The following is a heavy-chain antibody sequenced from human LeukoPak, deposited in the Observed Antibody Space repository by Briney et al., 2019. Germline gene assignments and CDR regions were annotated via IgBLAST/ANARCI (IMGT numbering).Heavy chain of an antibody. J-gene: IGHJ5*02. D-gene: IGHD5-12*01. V-gene: IGHV3-11*06. CDR3: ARVRGYDYSFWFDP. Sequence: GGSLRLSCAASGFTFSHYYMSWIRQAPGKGLEGVSYISSSSSYTNYADSVKGRFNISRDNAKNSLYLQMNSLRAEDTAVYYCARVRGYDYSFWFDPWGQGTLVTVSS. CDR1: GFTFSHYY. CDR2: ISSSSSYT.